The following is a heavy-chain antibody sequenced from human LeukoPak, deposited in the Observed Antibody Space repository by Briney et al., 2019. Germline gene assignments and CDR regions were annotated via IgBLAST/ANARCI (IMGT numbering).Heavy chain of an antibody. V-gene: IGHV3-48*04. J-gene: IGHJ4*02. CDR2: ISGSSVTI. D-gene: IGHD3-22*01. CDR3: ARRYYGSATYRLPYDY. CDR1: GFTFKTYN. Sequence: PGGSLRLSCVGSGFTFKTYNLNWVRQAPGKGLEWVAHISGSSVTIYYADSVRGRFTISRDNAKNAVYLQMDNVRVEDTAVYYCARRYYGSATYRLPYDYWGQGTLVTVSS.